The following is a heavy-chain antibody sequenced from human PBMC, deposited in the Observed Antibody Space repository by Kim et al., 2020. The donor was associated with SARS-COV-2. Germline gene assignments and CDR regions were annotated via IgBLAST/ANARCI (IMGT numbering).Heavy chain of an antibody. Sequence: RDSPSFQGQVTISADKSISTAYLQWSSLKASDTAMYYCARRLSTTEYFDLWGRGTLLTVSS. D-gene: IGHD2-21*02. V-gene: IGHV5-51*01. CDR3: ARRLSTTEYFDL. J-gene: IGHJ2*01.